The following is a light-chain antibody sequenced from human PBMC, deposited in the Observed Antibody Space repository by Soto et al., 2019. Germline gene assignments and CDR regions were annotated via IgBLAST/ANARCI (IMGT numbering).Light chain of an antibody. J-gene: IGKJ4*01. CDR3: QHYVTWPLT. CDR1: QSLGSD. V-gene: IGKV3-15*01. Sequence: DIVLTQSPGTLSLSPGDTATLSCRASQSLGSDLAWYQQKPGQAPRLLIYDTSIRATGVPARFSGSRSGAEFTLTISSLQSEDFAVYYCQHYVTWPLTFGGGTKVDIK. CDR2: DTS.